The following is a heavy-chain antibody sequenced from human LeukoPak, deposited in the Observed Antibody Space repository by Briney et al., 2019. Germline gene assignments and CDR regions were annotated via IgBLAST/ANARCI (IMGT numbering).Heavy chain of an antibody. CDR3: ARGYDFWSGSSPRFDP. D-gene: IGHD3-3*01. V-gene: IGHV4-59*01. J-gene: IGHJ5*02. CDR2: IYYSGST. Sequence: PSETLSLTCTVSGGSISSYYRSWIRQPPGKGLEWIGYIYYSGSTNYNPSLKSRVTISVDTSKNQFSLKLSSVTAADTAVYYCARGYDFWSGSSPRFDPWGQGTLVTVSS. CDR1: GGSISSYY.